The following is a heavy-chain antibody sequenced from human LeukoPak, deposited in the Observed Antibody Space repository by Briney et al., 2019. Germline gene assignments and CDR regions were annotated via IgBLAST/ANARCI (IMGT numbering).Heavy chain of an antibody. D-gene: IGHD2-2*01. CDR1: GFSFTGYW. V-gene: IGHV3-74*01. CDR2: VNSDGTT. J-gene: IGHJ3*01. CDR3: AKGPRCSSTSCYSMGAFDF. Sequence: PGGSPRLSCVASGFSFTGYWMHWVRQAPGKGLEWVSRVNSDGTTTYADSVKSRFTISRDNSKNTLYLQMNSLRGEDTAVYYCAKGPRCSSTSCYSMGAFDFWGQGTMVTVSS.